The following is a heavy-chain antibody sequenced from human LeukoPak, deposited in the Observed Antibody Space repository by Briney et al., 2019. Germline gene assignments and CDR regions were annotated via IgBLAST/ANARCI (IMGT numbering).Heavy chain of an antibody. J-gene: IGHJ4*02. V-gene: IGHV4-39*01. D-gene: IGHD2-2*01. Sequence: SETLSLTCTVSGGSISSSSYNWAWIRQPPGKGLEWIGAIHHGGSTYYNPSLKSRVTISVDTSKNQFSLKLSSVIAADTAFYYCARLPFCGTTSCPFDYWGQGTLVTVSS. CDR1: GGSISSSSYN. CDR2: IHHGGST. CDR3: ARLPFCGTTSCPFDY.